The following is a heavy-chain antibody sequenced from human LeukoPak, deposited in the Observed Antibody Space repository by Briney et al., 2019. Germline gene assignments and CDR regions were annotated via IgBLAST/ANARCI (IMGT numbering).Heavy chain of an antibody. J-gene: IGHJ5*02. Sequence: ASVKVSCKASGYSFTSYYIHWVRQAPGQGLEWMGIINPSGGSTSYAQKFQGRVTMTRDTSTSTVYMELSSLRSEDTAVYYCARQGTTALTPPYSWFDPWGQGTLVIVSS. CDR2: INPSGGST. CDR1: GYSFTSYY. CDR3: ARQGTTALTPPYSWFDP. V-gene: IGHV1-46*01. D-gene: IGHD4-23*01.